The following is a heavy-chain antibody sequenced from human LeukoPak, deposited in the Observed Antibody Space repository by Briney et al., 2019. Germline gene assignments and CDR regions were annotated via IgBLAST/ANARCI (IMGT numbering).Heavy chain of an antibody. D-gene: IGHD6-13*01. V-gene: IGHV3-23*01. CDR2: ISGSGGST. Sequence: GGSLGSPVPPSGFTFTTYAMSWVRQPPGKGLGWVSAISGSGGSTYYADSVKGRFTISRDNSKNTLYLQMNSLRAEDTAVYYCAKDRDIAAAGYDYWGQGTLVTVSS. J-gene: IGHJ4*02. CDR3: AKDRDIAAAGYDY. CDR1: GFTFTTYA.